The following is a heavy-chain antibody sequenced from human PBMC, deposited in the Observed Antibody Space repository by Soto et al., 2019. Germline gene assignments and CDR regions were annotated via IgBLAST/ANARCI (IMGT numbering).Heavy chain of an antibody. Sequence: SVKVSCKASGGTFSSYTISWVRQAPGQGLEWMGRIIPILGIANYAQKFQGRVTITADKSTSTAYMELSSLRSEDTAVYYCAREDFIVSVGVLDSLVCRYYDLWGRGTLVTVSS. CDR3: AREDFIVSVGVLDSLVCRYYDL. CDR1: GGTFSSYT. V-gene: IGHV1-69*04. CDR2: IIPILGIA. D-gene: IGHD2-8*01. J-gene: IGHJ2*01.